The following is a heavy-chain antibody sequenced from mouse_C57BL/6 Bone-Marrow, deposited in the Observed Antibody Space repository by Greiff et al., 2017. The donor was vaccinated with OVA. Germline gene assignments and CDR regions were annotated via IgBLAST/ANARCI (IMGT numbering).Heavy chain of an antibody. CDR3: ARDRAITTVVATDFDY. J-gene: IGHJ2*01. V-gene: IGHV5-4*01. CDR1: GFTFSSYA. D-gene: IGHD1-1*01. Sequence: EVMLVESGGGLVKPGGSLKLSCAASGFTFSSYAMSWVRQTPEKRLEWVATISDGGSYTYYPDNVKGRFTISRDNAKNNRYLQMSHLKSEDTAMYYCARDRAITTVVATDFDYWGQGTTLTVSS. CDR2: ISDGGSYT.